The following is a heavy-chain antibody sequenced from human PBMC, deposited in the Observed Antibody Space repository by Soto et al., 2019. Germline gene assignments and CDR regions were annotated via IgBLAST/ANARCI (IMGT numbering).Heavy chain of an antibody. CDR3: ARLPIRAAAGTQPHYYGMDV. V-gene: IGHV1-2*02. CDR1: GYTFTGYY. D-gene: IGHD6-13*01. Sequence: GASVKVSCKASGYTFTGYYMHWVRQAPGQGLEWMGWINPNSGGTNYAQKFQGRVTMTRGTSISTAYMELSRLRSDDTAVYYCARLPIRAAAGTQPHYYGMDVWGQGTTVTVSS. CDR2: INPNSGGT. J-gene: IGHJ6*02.